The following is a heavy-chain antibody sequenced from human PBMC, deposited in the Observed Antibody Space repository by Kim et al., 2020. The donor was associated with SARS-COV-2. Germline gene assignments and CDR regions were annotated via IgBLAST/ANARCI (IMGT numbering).Heavy chain of an antibody. CDR1: GYSFTSYW. J-gene: IGHJ6*02. CDR2: IDPSDSYT. Sequence: GESLKISCKGSGYSFTSYWISWVRQMPGKGLEWMGRIDPSDSYTNYSPSFQGHVTISADKSISTAYLQWSSLKASDTAMYYCARHVSVVETAMADIIYYYCYGMDVWGQGTTVTVSS. CDR3: ARHVSVVETAMADIIYYYCYGMDV. D-gene: IGHD5-18*01. V-gene: IGHV5-10-1*01.